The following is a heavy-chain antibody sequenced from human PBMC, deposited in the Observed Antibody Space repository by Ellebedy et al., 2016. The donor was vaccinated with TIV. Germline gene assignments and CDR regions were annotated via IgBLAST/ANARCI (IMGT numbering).Heavy chain of an antibody. CDR3: ARGVYAMGNFDY. CDR1: GFTFSNYA. V-gene: IGHV1-3*01. D-gene: IGHD2-8*01. Sequence: GESLKISCAASGFTFSNYAMLWVRQAPGQRLEWMGWINAGNGNTKYSQKFQGRVTITRDTSASTAYMELSSLRSEDTAVYYCARGVYAMGNFDYWGQGTLVTVSS. J-gene: IGHJ4*02. CDR2: INAGNGNT.